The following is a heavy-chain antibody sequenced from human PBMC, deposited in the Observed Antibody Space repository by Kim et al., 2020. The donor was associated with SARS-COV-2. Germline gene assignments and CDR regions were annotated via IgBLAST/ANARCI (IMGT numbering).Heavy chain of an antibody. J-gene: IGHJ4*02. CDR1: GFTVSSTF. V-gene: IGHV3-53*01. Sequence: GGSLRLSCAASGFTVSSTFMSWVRQAPGKGLEWVSVIFSDGRIFLADSVKGRFSSSRDNSKNTVFLQMNSLRAEDTALYYCAGGRFDYWGQGTLVTVSS. D-gene: IGHD1-26*01. CDR2: IFSDGRI. CDR3: AGGRFDY.